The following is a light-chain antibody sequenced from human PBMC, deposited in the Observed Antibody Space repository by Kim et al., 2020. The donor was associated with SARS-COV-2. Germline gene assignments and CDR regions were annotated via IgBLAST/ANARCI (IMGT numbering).Light chain of an antibody. V-gene: IGKV1-27*01. CDR1: QDLINY. Sequence: RDRVHHHLRGTQDLINYLARDPPAPRKTPGGLLVAASRLPSGVPSPFSGRGSGTDFTLTISSLQPEDVGSYYCQRYYSAPWTFGHGTKVDIK. CDR3: QRYYSAPWT. J-gene: IGKJ1*01. CDR2: AAS.